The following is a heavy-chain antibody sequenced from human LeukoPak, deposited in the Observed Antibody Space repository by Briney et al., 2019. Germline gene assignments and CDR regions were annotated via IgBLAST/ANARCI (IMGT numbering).Heavy chain of an antibody. V-gene: IGHV4-34*01. CDR2: INHSGST. Sequence: PSETLSLTCAVYGGSFSGYYWSWIRQPPGKGLEWIGEINHSGSTNYNPSLKSRVTISVDRSKNQFSLKLSSVTAADTAVYYCARSALYQLLLGAGPWGFDPWGQGTLVTVSS. J-gene: IGHJ5*02. CDR3: ARSALYQLLLGAGPWGFDP. D-gene: IGHD2-2*01. CDR1: GGSFSGYY.